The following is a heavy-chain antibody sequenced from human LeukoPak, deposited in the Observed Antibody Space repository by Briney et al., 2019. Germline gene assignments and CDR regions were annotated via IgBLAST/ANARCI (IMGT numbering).Heavy chain of an antibody. CDR1: GYTFTDYY. J-gene: IGHJ3*02. V-gene: IGHV1-2*02. CDR3: ARDCSGADCYSGNAFDI. CDR2: INPSDGDT. D-gene: IGHD2-15*01. Sequence: ASVKVSCKTSGYTFTDYYMRWARQAPGQGLEWMGWINPSDGDTKSARKFQGRVTMTRDTSISTAYLELSRLTSDDTAIYYCARDCSGADCYSGNAFDIWGQGTMVTVSS.